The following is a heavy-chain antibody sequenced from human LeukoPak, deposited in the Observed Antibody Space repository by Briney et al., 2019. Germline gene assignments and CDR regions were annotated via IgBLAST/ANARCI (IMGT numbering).Heavy chain of an antibody. CDR1: GGSFSGYY. V-gene: IGHV4-34*01. CDR3: ASGPRPTQLWFYHSPHYFDY. CDR2: INHSGST. J-gene: IGHJ4*02. Sequence: SETLSLTCAVYGGSFSGYYWSWIRQPPGKGLEWIGEINHSGSTNYNPSLKSRVTISVDTSKIQFSLQLNSVTAADSAVYYCASGPRPTQLWFYHSPHYFDYWGQGTLVTVSS. D-gene: IGHD5-18*01.